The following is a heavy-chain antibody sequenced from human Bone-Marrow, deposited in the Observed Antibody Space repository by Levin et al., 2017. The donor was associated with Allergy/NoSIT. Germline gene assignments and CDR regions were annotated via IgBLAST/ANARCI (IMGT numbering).Heavy chain of an antibody. CDR1: GFTVSSNY. CDR3: AREGLGAHGNWFDP. Sequence: GGSLRLSCAASGFTVSSNYMSWVRQAPGKGLEWVSVIYSGGSTYYADSVKGRFTISRDNSKNTLYLQMNSLRAEDTAVYYCAREGLGAHGNWFDPWGQGTLVTVSS. J-gene: IGHJ5*02. D-gene: IGHD3-22*01. V-gene: IGHV3-53*01. CDR2: IYSGGST.